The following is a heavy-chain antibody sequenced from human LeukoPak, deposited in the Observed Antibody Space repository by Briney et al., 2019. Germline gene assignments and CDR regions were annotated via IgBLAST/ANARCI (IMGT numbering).Heavy chain of an antibody. CDR3: ATSGYCSSTSCYVYYYYGMDV. V-gene: IGHV1-69*01. D-gene: IGHD2-2*01. CDR1: AGTFSSYA. CDR2: IIPIFGTA. Sequence: ASVKVSCKASAGTFSSYAISWVRQAPGQELEWMGGIIPIFGTANYAQKFQGRVTITADESTSTAYMELSSLRSEDTAVYYCATSGYCSSTSCYVYYYYGMDVWGQGTTVTVSS. J-gene: IGHJ6*02.